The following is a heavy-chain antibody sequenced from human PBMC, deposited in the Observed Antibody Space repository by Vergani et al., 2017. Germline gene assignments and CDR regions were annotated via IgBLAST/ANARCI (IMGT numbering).Heavy chain of an antibody. CDR1: GFTFSSYA. Sequence: QVQLVESGGGLVQPGRSLRLSCAASGFTFSSYAMHWVRQAPGKGLEWVAVISYDGSNKYYADSVKGRFTISRDNSKNTLYLQMNSLRAEDTAVYYCARGRTGSSSGFDYWGQGTLVTVSS. D-gene: IGHD6-13*01. V-gene: IGHV3-30-3*01. J-gene: IGHJ4*02. CDR3: ARGRTGSSSGFDY. CDR2: ISYDGSNK.